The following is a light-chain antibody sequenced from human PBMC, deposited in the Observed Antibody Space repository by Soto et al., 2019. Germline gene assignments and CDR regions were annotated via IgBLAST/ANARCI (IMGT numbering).Light chain of an antibody. J-gene: IGLJ2*01. V-gene: IGLV1-44*01. CDR3: AAWDDSLNGLV. CDR1: GSNIGRYA. CDR2: SND. Sequence: QSVLTQTPSTSGTPGLRVTVSCSGSGSNIGRYAVNWYQQLPGTAPKLLIYSNDQRPSGVPDRFSGSKSGTSVSLAISGLLSEDEADYYCAAWDDSLNGLVIGGGTKLTVL.